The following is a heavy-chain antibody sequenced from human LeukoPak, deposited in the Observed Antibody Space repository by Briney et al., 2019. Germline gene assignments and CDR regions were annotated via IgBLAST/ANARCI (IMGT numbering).Heavy chain of an antibody. J-gene: IGHJ4*02. V-gene: IGHV1-2*02. D-gene: IGHD3-9*01. CDR2: INPNSGGT. Sequence: ASVKVSCKASGYTFTGYYMHWVRQAPGQGLEWMGWINPNSGGTNYAQKFQGRVTMTRDTSISTAYMELSRLRSDDTAVYYCARDERVLGYYDILTGYYPSYFDYWGQGTLVTVSS. CDR3: ARDERVLGYYDILTGYYPSYFDY. CDR1: GYTFTGYY.